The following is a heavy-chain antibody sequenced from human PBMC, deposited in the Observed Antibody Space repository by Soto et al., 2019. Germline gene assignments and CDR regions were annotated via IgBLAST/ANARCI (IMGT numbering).Heavy chain of an antibody. CDR2: ISYDGSNK. CDR3: AKADSITMVRGVYYYGMDV. J-gene: IGHJ6*02. D-gene: IGHD3-10*01. CDR1: GFTFSSYG. V-gene: IGHV3-30*18. Sequence: QVQLVESGGGVVQPGRSLRLSCAASGFTFSSYGMHWVRQAPGKGLEWVAVISYDGSNKYYADSVKGRFTISRDNSKNTLYLQMNSLRAGDTAVYYCAKADSITMVRGVYYYGMDVWGQGTTVTVSS.